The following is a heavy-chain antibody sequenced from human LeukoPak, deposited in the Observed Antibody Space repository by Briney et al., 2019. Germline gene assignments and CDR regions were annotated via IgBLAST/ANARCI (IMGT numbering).Heavy chain of an antibody. CDR2: ISGSGGST. CDR3: AKILLRYDSSGYYGDY. J-gene: IGHJ4*02. V-gene: IGHV3-23*01. CDR1: GFTFSGYA. D-gene: IGHD3-22*01. Sequence: GESLRLSCAASGFTFSGYAMSWVRQAPGKGLEWVSAISGSGGSTYYADSVKGRFTISRDNSKNTLYLQMNSLRAEDTAVYYCAKILLRYDSSGYYGDYWGQGTLVTVSS.